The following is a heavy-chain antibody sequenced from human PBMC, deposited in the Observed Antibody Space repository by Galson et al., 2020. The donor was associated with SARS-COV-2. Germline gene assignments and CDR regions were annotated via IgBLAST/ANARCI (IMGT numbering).Heavy chain of an antibody. D-gene: IGHD5-12*01. Sequence: SVKVSCKASGGTFSSYAISWVRQAPGQGLEWMGGIIPIFGTANYAQKFQGRVTITADESTSTAYMELSSLRSEDTAVYYCARGGWGRDGYNFAHYYYMDVWGKGTTVTVSS. J-gene: IGHJ6*03. V-gene: IGHV1-69*13. CDR2: IIPIFGTA. CDR3: ARGGWGRDGYNFAHYYYMDV. CDR1: GGTFSSYA.